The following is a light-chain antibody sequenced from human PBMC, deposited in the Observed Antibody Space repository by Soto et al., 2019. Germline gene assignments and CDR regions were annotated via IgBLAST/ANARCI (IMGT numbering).Light chain of an antibody. V-gene: IGKV1-33*01. J-gene: IGKJ3*01. CDR2: DAS. Sequence: DIQMTQSPSSVSASIGDSVTITCRASQNIGNRLAWFQQKPGKAPKLLIYDASNLETGVPSRFSGSGSGTDFTFTISSLQPEDIATYYCQQDDNLVTFGPGTKVDIK. CDR1: QNIGNR. CDR3: QQDDNLVT.